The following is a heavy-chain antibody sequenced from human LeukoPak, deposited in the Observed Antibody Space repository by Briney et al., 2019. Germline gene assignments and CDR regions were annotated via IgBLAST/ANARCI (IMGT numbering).Heavy chain of an antibody. J-gene: IGHJ6*03. V-gene: IGHV3-23*01. CDR2: ISCSGGST. D-gene: IGHD2-21*02. CDR1: GFTFSSYG. Sequence: PGGSLRLSCAASGFTFSSYGMSWVRQAPGKGLEWVSAISCSGGSTYYADSVKGRFTISRDNSKNTLYLQMNSLRAEDTAVYYCASRGQGCGGDCYPYYYYYMDVWGKGTTVTVSS. CDR3: ASRGQGCGGDCYPYYYYYMDV.